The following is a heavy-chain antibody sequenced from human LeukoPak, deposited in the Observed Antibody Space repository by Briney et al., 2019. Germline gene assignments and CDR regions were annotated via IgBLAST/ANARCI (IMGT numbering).Heavy chain of an antibody. D-gene: IGHD2-2*01. CDR3: AKSVVPAAIDPDAFDI. CDR1: GFTFSSYA. V-gene: IGHV3-23*01. J-gene: IGHJ3*02. Sequence: GGSLRLSCAASGFTFSSYAMSWVRQAPGKGLEWVSAISGSGGSTYYADSVKGRFTISRDNSKNTLYLQMNSLRAEDTAVYYCAKSVVPAAIDPDAFDIWGQGTKVTVSS. CDR2: ISGSGGST.